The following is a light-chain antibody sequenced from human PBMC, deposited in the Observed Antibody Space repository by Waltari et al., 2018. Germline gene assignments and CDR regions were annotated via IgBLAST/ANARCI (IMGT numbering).Light chain of an antibody. Sequence: DIQMTQSPSSLSASVGDRVTITCRESQSISSYLNWYQQKPGKAPKLLIYAASSLQSGVPSRFSGSGSGTDFTLTISSLQPEDFAVYYCQQRNNWPLTFGGGTKVEIK. CDR3: QQRNNWPLT. CDR1: QSISSY. J-gene: IGKJ4*01. CDR2: AAS. V-gene: IGKV1-39*01.